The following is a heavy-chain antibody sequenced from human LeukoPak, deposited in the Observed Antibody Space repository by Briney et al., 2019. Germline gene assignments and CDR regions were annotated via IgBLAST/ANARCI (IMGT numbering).Heavy chain of an antibody. CDR2: INAGNGNT. J-gene: IGHJ4*02. CDR1: GYTFTSYA. CDR3: ARGLRQLVRNDDADY. V-gene: IGHV1-3*01. Sequence: ASVKVSCKASGYTFTSYAMHWVRQAPGQRLEWMGWINAGNGNTKYSQKFQGRVTITRDTSASTAYMELSSLRSEDTAVYYCARGLRQLVRNDDADYWGQGTLVTVSS. D-gene: IGHD6-13*01.